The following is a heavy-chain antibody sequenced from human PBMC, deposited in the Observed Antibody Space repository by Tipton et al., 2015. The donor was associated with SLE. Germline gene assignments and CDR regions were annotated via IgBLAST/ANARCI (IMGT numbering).Heavy chain of an antibody. Sequence: SLRLSCPASGFSFSNYAMNWVRQAPGKGLVWVSGISGSGGTTNYADSVKGRSTISRDNSNNTLYLQMNSLRAEDTAVYYCAKGRTYFDSWGPGTLVTVSS. J-gene: IGHJ4*02. CDR1: GFSFSNYA. V-gene: IGHV3-23*01. CDR2: ISGSGGTT. CDR3: AKGRTYFDS.